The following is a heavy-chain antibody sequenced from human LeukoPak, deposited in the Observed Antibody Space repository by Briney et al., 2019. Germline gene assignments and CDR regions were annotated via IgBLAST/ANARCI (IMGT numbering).Heavy chain of an antibody. CDR3: ARGGELLFDY. CDR1: GGSVSSSSYY. J-gene: IGHJ4*02. CDR2: IYYSGST. Sequence: SETLSLTCTVSGGSVSSSSYYWGWIRQPPGKGLEWIGSIYYSGSTYYNPSLKSRVTISVDTSKNQFSLKLSSVTAADTAVYYCARGGELLFDYWGQGTLVTVSS. D-gene: IGHD1-26*01. V-gene: IGHV4-39*07.